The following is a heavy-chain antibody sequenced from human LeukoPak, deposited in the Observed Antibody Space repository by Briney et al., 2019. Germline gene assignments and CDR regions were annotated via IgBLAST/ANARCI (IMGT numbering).Heavy chain of an antibody. Sequence: ASVKVSCKASGYTFTGYYMHWVRQAPGQGLEWVGRINPNSGGTNYAQKFQGRVTMTRDTSISTAYMELSRLRSDDTAVYYCARVTYYDSSGYYEGDYWGQGTLVTVSS. D-gene: IGHD3-22*01. CDR1: GYTFTGYY. J-gene: IGHJ4*02. V-gene: IGHV1-2*06. CDR2: INPNSGGT. CDR3: ARVTYYDSSGYYEGDY.